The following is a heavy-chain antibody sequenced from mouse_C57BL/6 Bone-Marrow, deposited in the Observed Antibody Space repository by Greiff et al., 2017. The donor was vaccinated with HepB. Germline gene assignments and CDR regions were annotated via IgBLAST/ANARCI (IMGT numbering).Heavy chain of an antibody. CDR2: IYPRDGST. CDR1: GYTFTSYD. Sequence: VHLVESGPELVKPGASVKLSCKASGYTFTSYDINWVKQRPGQGLEWIGWIYPRDGSTKYNEKFKGKATLTVDTSSSTAYMELHSLTSEDSAVSFCARRDSHFCYGSGPIDSWGQGATLTVSS. V-gene: IGHV1-85*01. D-gene: IGHD1-1*01. CDR3: ARRDSHFCYGSGPIDS. J-gene: IGHJ2*01.